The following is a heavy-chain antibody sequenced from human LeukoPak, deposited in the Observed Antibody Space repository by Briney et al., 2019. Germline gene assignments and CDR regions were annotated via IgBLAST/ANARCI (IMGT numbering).Heavy chain of an antibody. CDR1: GFTFSSYS. V-gene: IGHV3-21*01. D-gene: IGHD2-2*01. J-gene: IGHJ4*02. CDR2: ISSSSSYI. CDR3: ARVPTPMRRYYCSSTSCELDY. Sequence: PGGSLRLSCAASGFTFSSYSMNWVRQAPGKGLEWVSSISSSSSYIYYADSVKGRFTISRDNAKNSLYLQMNSLRAEDTAVYYCARVPTPMRRYYCSSTSCELDYWGQGTLVTVSS.